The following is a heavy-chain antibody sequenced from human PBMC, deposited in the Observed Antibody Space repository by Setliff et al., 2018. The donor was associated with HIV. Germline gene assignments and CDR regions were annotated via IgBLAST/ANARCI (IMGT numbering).Heavy chain of an antibody. Sequence: SETLSLTCTVIGASVSMPGWWGWVRQSPGKRLEWIGEVSDGGTKYNPSLQGRATTSVDRSKNQFSLELRSVTAADAAVYYCVKEGRTSTVFDYWGQGVMVTVSS. D-gene: IGHD1-7*01. J-gene: IGHJ4*02. CDR1: GASVSMPGW. V-gene: IGHV4-4*02. CDR3: VKEGRTSTVFDY. CDR2: VSDGGT.